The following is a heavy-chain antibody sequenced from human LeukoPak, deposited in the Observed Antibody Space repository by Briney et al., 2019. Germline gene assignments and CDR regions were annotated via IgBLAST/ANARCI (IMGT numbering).Heavy chain of an antibody. D-gene: IGHD3-3*02. CDR2: IGVYNGNT. CDR1: GYTFTKYG. J-gene: IGHJ3*02. CDR3: SRASFFRGRRKDDAFDI. V-gene: IGHV1-18*01. Sequence: ASVKVSCKASGYTFTKYGISWVRQAPGQGLEWMGWIGVYNGNTEYAQKFQGRVIMTTDTSTSTAYMELRSLRSDDTVVYYCSRASFFRGRRKDDAFDIWGQGTMVTVSS.